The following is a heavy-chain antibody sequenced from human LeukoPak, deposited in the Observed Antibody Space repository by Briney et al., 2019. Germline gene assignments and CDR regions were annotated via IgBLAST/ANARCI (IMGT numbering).Heavy chain of an antibody. CDR3: ARVGDIYDSSGYYFDY. V-gene: IGHV1-18*04. D-gene: IGHD3-22*01. Sequence: ASVKVSCKASGYTFTGYYMHWVRQAPGQGLEWMGWISAYNGNTNYAQKLQGRVTMTTDTSTSTAYMELRSLRSDDTAVYYCARVGDIYDSSGYYFDYWGQGTLVTVSS. CDR1: GYTFTGYY. CDR2: ISAYNGNT. J-gene: IGHJ4*02.